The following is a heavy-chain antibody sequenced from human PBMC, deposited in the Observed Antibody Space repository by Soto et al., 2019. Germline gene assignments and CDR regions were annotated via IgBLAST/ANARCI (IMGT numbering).Heavy chain of an antibody. CDR3: ARDNIVVVPAANTLNYYYYGMDF. CDR2: IYTSGST. D-gene: IGHD2-2*01. V-gene: IGHV4-4*07. CDR1: GGSISSYY. J-gene: IGHJ6*02. Sequence: SETLSLTCTVSGGSISSYYWSWIRQPAGKGLEWIGRIYTSGSTNYNPSLKSRVTMSVDTSKNQFSLKLSSVTAADTAVYYCARDNIVVVPAANTLNYYYYGMDFWGQGTTVTVSS.